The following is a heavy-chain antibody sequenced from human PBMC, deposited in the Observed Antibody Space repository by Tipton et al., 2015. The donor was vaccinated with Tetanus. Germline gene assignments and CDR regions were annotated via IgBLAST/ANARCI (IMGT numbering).Heavy chain of an antibody. CDR2: ISSGSTYI. V-gene: IGHV3-21*01. Sequence: SLRLSCAASKFSFSRHSMNWVRQAPGKGLEWVSSISSGSTYIYYADSAKGRFTISRDNAKNSVYLQMSSLRGDDTAVYYCASGSTLDYWGQGALVSVSS. CDR3: ASGSTLDY. J-gene: IGHJ4*02. CDR1: KFSFSRHS. D-gene: IGHD6-25*01.